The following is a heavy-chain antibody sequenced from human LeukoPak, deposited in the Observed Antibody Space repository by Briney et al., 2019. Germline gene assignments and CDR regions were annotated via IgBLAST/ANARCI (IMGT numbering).Heavy chain of an antibody. CDR3: AKDRWTEVDAFDI. J-gene: IGHJ3*02. Sequence: GGSLRLSCAASGFTFSSYAMSWVRPAPGKGREWVSAISGSGGSTYYADSVKGRFTISRDNSKNTLYLQMNSLRAEDTAVYYCAKDRWTEVDAFDIWGQGTMVTVSS. D-gene: IGHD1-1*01. V-gene: IGHV3-23*01. CDR1: GFTFSSYA. CDR2: ISGSGGST.